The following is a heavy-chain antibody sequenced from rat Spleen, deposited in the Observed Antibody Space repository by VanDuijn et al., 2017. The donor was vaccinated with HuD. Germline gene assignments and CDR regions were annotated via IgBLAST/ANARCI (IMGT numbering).Heavy chain of an antibody. D-gene: IGHD1-12*02. J-gene: IGHJ3*01. CDR3: ARSDGVHYYLPFAD. CDR1: GHSITSSYR. Sequence: EVQLQESGPGLVKPSQSLSLTCSVTGHSITSSYRWNWIRKFPGNKLEWMGYINSAGSTNYNPSLKSRISITRDTAKTQFFLRVNSLATVDTATYYCARSDGVHYYLPFADWGQGTLVTVSS. V-gene: IGHV3-3*01. CDR2: INSAGST.